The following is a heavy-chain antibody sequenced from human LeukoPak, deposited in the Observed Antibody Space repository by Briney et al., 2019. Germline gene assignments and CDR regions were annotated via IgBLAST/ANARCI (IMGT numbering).Heavy chain of an antibody. J-gene: IGHJ4*02. Sequence: GRSLRLSCLASGFTFSDYYMSWVRQAPGKGLEWVSYISTSSTYTNYADSVKGRFTVSRDNAKNSLYLQMNSLRAEDTAVYYCARAWSSGWYEDYWGQGTLVTVSS. CDR2: ISTSSTYT. CDR1: GFTFSDYY. CDR3: ARAWSSGWYEDY. D-gene: IGHD6-19*01. V-gene: IGHV3-11*06.